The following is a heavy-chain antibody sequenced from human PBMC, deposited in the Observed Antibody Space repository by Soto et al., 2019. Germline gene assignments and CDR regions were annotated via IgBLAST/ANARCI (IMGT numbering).Heavy chain of an antibody. CDR2: IYYSGST. Sequence: PSETLSLTCTVSGGSISSYYWSWIRQPPGKGLEWIGYIYYSGSTNYNPSLKSRVTISVDTSKNQFSLKLSSVTAADTAVYYCARAPYYYDSSGARLYYFDYWGQGTLVTVSS. CDR1: GGSISSYY. D-gene: IGHD3-22*01. V-gene: IGHV4-59*01. CDR3: ARAPYYYDSSGARLYYFDY. J-gene: IGHJ4*02.